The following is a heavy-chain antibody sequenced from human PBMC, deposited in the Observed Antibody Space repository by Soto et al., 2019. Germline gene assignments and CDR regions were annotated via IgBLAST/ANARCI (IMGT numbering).Heavy chain of an antibody. J-gene: IGHJ4*02. CDR1: GFSLSTRGVG. Sequence: QITLKESGPPLVKPTQTLTLTCTFSGFSLSTRGVGVGWIRQPPGKALEWLALIYWDDDEGYSPSLKSRLTITKDTSKKPVVLNIDHMDPVDTATYYCAHRPRGYSYHFDYWGQGTLVTVSS. V-gene: IGHV2-5*02. CDR2: IYWDDDE. CDR3: AHRPRGYSYHFDY. D-gene: IGHD5-18*01.